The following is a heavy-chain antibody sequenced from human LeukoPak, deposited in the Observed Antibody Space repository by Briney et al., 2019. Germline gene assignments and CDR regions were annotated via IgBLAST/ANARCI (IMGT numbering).Heavy chain of an antibody. CDR3: ARNKPITGFFGMDL. CDR2: ISYGGSNE. J-gene: IGHJ6*02. Sequence: GRSLRLSCAPSGFTFSDYGMPWVRQAPGKELEWVPVISYGGSNEYYADSVQGRFTISRDNSKNTLYLQMNSLRAEDTAVYYCARNKPITGFFGMDLWGQGTTVTVSS. V-gene: IGHV3-30*04. CDR1: GFTFSDYG. D-gene: IGHD1-20*01.